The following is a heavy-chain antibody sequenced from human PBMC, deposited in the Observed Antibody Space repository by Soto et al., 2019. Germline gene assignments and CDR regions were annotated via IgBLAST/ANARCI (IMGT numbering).Heavy chain of an antibody. J-gene: IGHJ2*01. CDR1: GFTFSGYA. CDR3: ARKVSGSTGRPDLWYFDL. Sequence: EVQLLDSGGGLVQPVGSLRLSCAASGFTFSGYALTWVRQAPGKGLEWVSAISGGGDATFYADSVKGRFTISRDNSKNTLYLRMNTLRAEDTALYYCARKVSGSTGRPDLWYFDLWGRGTLVTVSS. D-gene: IGHD3-10*01. CDR2: ISGGGDAT. V-gene: IGHV3-23*01.